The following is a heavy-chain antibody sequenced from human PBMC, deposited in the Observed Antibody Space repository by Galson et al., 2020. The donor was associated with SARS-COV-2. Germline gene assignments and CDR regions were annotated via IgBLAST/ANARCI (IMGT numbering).Heavy chain of an antibody. D-gene: IGHD2-15*01. CDR1: GFTFSSYS. Sequence: GESLKISCAASGFTFSSYSMNWVRQAPGKGLEWVSSISSSSSYIYYADSVKGRFTISRDNAKDSLYLQMNSLRAEDTAVYYCARGFTVVTSVGGYYFDYWGQGTLVTVSS. J-gene: IGHJ4*02. V-gene: IGHV3-21*01. CDR3: ARGFTVVTSVGGYYFDY. CDR2: ISSSSSYI.